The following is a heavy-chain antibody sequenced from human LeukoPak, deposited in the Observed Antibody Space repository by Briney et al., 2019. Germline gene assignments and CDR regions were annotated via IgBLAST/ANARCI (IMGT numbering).Heavy chain of an antibody. Sequence: GASVKVSCKASGYTFTGYYMHWVRLAPGQGLEWMGRINPNSGGTNYAQKFQGRVTMTRDTSISTAYMELSRLRSDDTAVYYCARDPGSGYYYDYWGQGTLVTVSS. D-gene: IGHD3-22*01. CDR1: GYTFTGYY. CDR2: INPNSGGT. J-gene: IGHJ4*02. CDR3: ARDPGSGYYYDY. V-gene: IGHV1-2*06.